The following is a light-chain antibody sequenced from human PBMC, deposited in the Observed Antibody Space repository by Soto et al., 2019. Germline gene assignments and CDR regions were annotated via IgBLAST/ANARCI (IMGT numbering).Light chain of an antibody. V-gene: IGKV3-15*01. J-gene: IGKJ5*01. Sequence: EIVLTQSPGTLSLSPGERATRSCRASQSVSSSYLAWYQQKPGQAPRLLISGASTRATGIPVRFSGSGSGTEFALAISSLQSEDFAVYYCQQYENWPSITFGQGTRLEI. CDR2: GAS. CDR3: QQYENWPSIT. CDR1: QSVSSSY.